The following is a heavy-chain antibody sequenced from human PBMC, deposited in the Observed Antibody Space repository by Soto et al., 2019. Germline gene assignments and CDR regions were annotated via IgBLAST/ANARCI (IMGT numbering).Heavy chain of an antibody. D-gene: IGHD3-22*01. CDR1: GYSFTSYW. CDR2: IDPSDSYT. Sequence: PGESLKISCKGSGYSFTSYWISWVRQMPGKGLEWMGRIDPSDSYTNYSPSFQGHVTISADKSISTAYLQWSSLKASDTAMYYCARHQVDYYDSSGYHSGMDVWGQGTTVTVSS. V-gene: IGHV5-10-1*01. CDR3: ARHQVDYYDSSGYHSGMDV. J-gene: IGHJ6*02.